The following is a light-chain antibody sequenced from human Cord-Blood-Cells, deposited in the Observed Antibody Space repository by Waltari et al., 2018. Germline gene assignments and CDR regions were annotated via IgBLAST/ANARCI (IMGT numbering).Light chain of an antibody. CDR1: QSVLYSSNNKNY. CDR2: WAA. J-gene: IGKJ1*01. V-gene: IGKV4-1*01. CDR3: QQYYSTPT. Sequence: DIVMTQSPDSLAVSLGERATINCKSSQSVLYSSNNKNYLAWYQQKPGQPPKLLIYWAATRESGVPDRFSGSGSGTDFTRTISSLHAEDVAVYYCQQYYSTPTFGQGTKVEIK.